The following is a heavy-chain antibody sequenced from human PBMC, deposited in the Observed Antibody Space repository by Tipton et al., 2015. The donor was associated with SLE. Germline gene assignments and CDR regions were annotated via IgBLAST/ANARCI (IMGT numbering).Heavy chain of an antibody. V-gene: IGHV4-34*01. Sequence: TLSLTCAVYGGSFSGYYWSWIRQPPGKGLEWIGEINHSGSTNYNPSLKSRVTISVDTSKNQFSLKLSSVTAADTAVYYCASGYVPHWFDPWGQGTLVTVSS. J-gene: IGHJ5*02. CDR2: INHSGST. D-gene: IGHD3-16*01. CDR3: ASGYVPHWFDP. CDR1: GGSFSGYY.